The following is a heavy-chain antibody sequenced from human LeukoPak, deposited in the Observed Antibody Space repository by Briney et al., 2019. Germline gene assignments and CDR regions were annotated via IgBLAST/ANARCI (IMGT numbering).Heavy chain of an antibody. CDR2: IYHSGST. D-gene: IGHD1-26*01. J-gene: IGHJ5*02. V-gene: IGHV4-4*02. Sequence: PSETLSLTCAVSGGSISSSNWWSWVRQPPGKGLEWIGEIYHSGSTNYNPSLKSRVTISVDKSKNQFSLKLSSVTAADTAVYYCARDMGGSDFISPNWFDPWGQGTLVTVSS. CDR3: ARDMGGSDFISPNWFDP. CDR1: GGSISSSNW.